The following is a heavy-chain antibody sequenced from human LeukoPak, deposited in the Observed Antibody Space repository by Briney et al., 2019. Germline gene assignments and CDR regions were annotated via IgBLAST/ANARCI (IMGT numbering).Heavy chain of an antibody. J-gene: IGHJ4*02. V-gene: IGHV3-33*07. Sequence: GGSLRLSCAASGFTFSSYGMCWVRQAPGKGLEWLAVIWHDGSAEFYADAVGGRFTISRDDSRNTVYLQMTSLRAEDTALYYCARDSRGGWSGYFDLWGQGTLVTVSS. D-gene: IGHD5-24*01. CDR2: IWHDGSAE. CDR3: ARDSRGGWSGYFDL. CDR1: GFTFSSYG.